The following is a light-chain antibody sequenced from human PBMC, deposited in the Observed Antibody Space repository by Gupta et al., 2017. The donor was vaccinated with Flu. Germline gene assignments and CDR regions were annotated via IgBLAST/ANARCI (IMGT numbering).Light chain of an antibody. CDR2: AAS. Sequence: VGDRVPITCRASQSISSYLNWYQQKPGNAPKLLIYAASSLQSGVPSRFSGSGSGTDFTLTISSLQPEDFATYYCQQSYSSITFGQGTRLEIK. CDR1: QSISSY. CDR3: QQSYSSIT. V-gene: IGKV1-39*01. J-gene: IGKJ5*01.